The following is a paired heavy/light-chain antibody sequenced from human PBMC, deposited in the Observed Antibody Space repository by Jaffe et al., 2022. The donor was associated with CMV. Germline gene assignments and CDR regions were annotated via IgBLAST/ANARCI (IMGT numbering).Light chain of an antibody. CDR3: QQYNTYSYT. J-gene: IGKJ2*01. V-gene: IGKV1-5*03. CDR1: QSVDGW. CDR2: KAS. Sequence: DIQMTQSPSTLSASVGDRVTITCRASQSVDGWLAWYQQKPGKAPYLLIYKASTLEIGVPSRFSGSGSGTEFTLTISSLQPDDFATYYCQQYNTYSYTFGQGTKVEIK.
Heavy chain of an antibody. V-gene: IGHV2-5*01. CDR1: GFSLSTYGVG. J-gene: IGHJ6*02. CDR3: ARAFFLGAGRPHFYGMDV. D-gene: IGHD6-6*01. CDR2: IYWNDDK. Sequence: QVTLKESGPTLVKPTETLMLTCTFSGFSLSTYGVGVGWIRQPPGKALEWLGFIYWNDDKRYNTSLNTRLTIAKGTPKNQVVLTVTNMDPVDTATYYCARAFFLGAGRPHFYGMDVWGQGTTVTVSS.